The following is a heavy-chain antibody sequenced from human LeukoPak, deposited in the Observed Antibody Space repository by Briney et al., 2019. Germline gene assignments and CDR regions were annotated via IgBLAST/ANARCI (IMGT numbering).Heavy chain of an antibody. CDR3: ARVGTSLRYFDWFGYWFDP. Sequence: SQTLSLTCAISGDSVSSNSAAWNWIRQSPSRGLEWLGRTYYRSKWYNDYAVSVKSRITINPDTSKNQFSLQLNPVTPEDTAVYYCARVGTSLRYFDWFGYWFDPWGQGTLVTVSS. V-gene: IGHV6-1*01. CDR1: GDSVSSNSAA. J-gene: IGHJ5*02. CDR2: TYYRSKWYN. D-gene: IGHD3-9*01.